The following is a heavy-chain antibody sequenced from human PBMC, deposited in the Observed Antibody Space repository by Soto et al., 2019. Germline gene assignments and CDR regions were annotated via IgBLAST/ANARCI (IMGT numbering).Heavy chain of an antibody. Sequence: LSLTCTVSGGSVSSGRFYWSWIRQPPGKGLEWIGYIYYSGSTKYNSSLRSRVTISVDTSKNQFSLKLTSVTAADTAVYYCARSGSGSGWLGGQGTLVTVSS. J-gene: IGHJ4*02. CDR3: ARSGSGSGWL. CDR1: GGSVSSGRFY. V-gene: IGHV4-61*01. CDR2: IYYSGST. D-gene: IGHD6-19*01.